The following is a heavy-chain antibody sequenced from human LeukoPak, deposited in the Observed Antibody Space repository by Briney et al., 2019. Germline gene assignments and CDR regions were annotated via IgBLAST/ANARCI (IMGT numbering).Heavy chain of an antibody. CDR2: IMPLPAIG. Sequence: SSVKVSCKASGYTFSSHAINWVRQAPGQGLEWMGGIMPLPAIGNDAQKFQGRIRITTDDSTSTVYMELSSLRSEDTAVYYCARSHSYDYDSSGIYYFDSWGQGTLVTVSA. CDR1: GYTFSSHA. J-gene: IGHJ4*02. D-gene: IGHD3-22*01. V-gene: IGHV1-69*05. CDR3: ARSHSYDYDSSGIYYFDS.